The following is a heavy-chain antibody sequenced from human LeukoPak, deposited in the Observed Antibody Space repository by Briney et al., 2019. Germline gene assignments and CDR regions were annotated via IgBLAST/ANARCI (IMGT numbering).Heavy chain of an antibody. Sequence: PGRSLRLSCAASGFTFSSYAMHWVRQAPGKGLEWVAVISYDGSNKYYGDSVKGRFTISRDNSKNTLYLQMNSLRAEDTAVYYCARDASDRPYYYYYYMDVWGKGTTVTVSS. CDR2: ISYDGSNK. CDR3: ARDASDRPYYYYYYMDV. J-gene: IGHJ6*03. D-gene: IGHD6-6*01. V-gene: IGHV3-30*01. CDR1: GFTFSSYA.